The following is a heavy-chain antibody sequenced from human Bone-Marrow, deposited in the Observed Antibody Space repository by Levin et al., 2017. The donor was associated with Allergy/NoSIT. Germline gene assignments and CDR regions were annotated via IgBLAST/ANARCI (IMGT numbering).Heavy chain of an antibody. CDR3: ARPIVVVPAAPDAFDI. CDR2: IYHSGST. Sequence: SETLSLTCAVSGGSISSSNWWSWVRQPPGKGLEWIGEIYHSGSTNYNPSLKSRVTISVDKSKNQFSLKLSSVTAADTAVYYCARPIVVVPAAPDAFDIWGQGTMVTVSS. J-gene: IGHJ3*02. V-gene: IGHV4-4*02. CDR1: GGSISSSNW. D-gene: IGHD2-2*01.